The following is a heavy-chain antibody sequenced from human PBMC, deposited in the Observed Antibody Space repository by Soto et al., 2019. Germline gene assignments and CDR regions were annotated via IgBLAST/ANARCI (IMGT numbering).Heavy chain of an antibody. J-gene: IGHJ6*02. V-gene: IGHV6-1*01. CDR1: GDSVSSNSAA. CDR3: ASEEATIVGAHYGMDV. CDR2: TYYRSKWYN. D-gene: IGHD1-26*01. Sequence: SQTLSLTCAISGDSVSSNSAAWNWIRQSPSRGLEWLGRTYYRSKWYNDYAVSVKSRITINPDTSKNQFSLQRNSVTPEDTAVYYCASEEATIVGAHYGMDVWGQGTTVTVSS.